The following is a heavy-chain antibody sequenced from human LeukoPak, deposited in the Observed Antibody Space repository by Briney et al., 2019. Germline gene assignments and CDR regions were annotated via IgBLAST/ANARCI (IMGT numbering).Heavy chain of an antibody. J-gene: IGHJ6*03. V-gene: IGHV4-59*01. CDR2: IYYSGST. CDR3: ARVGNGETFDYYYYYMDV. D-gene: IGHD3-10*01. Sequence: SETLSLTCTVPGGSISSYYWSWIRQPPGKGLEWIGYIYYSGSTNYNPSLKSRVTISVDTSKNQFSLKLSSVTAADTAVYYCARVGNGETFDYYYYYMDVWGKGTTVTVSS. CDR1: GGSISSYY.